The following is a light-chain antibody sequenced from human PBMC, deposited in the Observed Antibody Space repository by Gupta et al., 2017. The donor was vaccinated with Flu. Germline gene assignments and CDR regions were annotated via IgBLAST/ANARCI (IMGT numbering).Light chain of an antibody. V-gene: IGKV1-17*01. CDR2: AAS. CDR1: QGIRND. J-gene: IGKJ2*01. CDR3: LQHNSYPYT. Sequence: DIQFTQSPSSLSASVGDRVTITCRASQGIRNDVGWYQQKPEKAPKRLIYAASSLQSGVLSRFSGSGSGTEFTLTISSLQPEDFATYYCLQHNSYPYTFGQGTKLEIK.